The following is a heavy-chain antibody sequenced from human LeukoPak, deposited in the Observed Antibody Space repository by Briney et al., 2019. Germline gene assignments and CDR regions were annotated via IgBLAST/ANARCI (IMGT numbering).Heavy chain of an antibody. Sequence: PGESLRLSCVASGFTFNNYWMDWVRQAPGKWLEWVASIKPDGSQKDYVDSVKGRFTISRDNGKESLYLQLNSLRAEDTAVYYCATDRGFASFDYWGQGTLVTVSS. J-gene: IGHJ4*02. V-gene: IGHV3-7*01. CDR2: IKPDGSQK. CDR1: GFTFNNYW. CDR3: ATDRGFASFDY. D-gene: IGHD3-3*01.